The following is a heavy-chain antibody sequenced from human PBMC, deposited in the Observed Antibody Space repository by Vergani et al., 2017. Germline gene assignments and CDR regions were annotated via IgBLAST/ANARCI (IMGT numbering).Heavy chain of an antibody. CDR3: ARDSLYYDILTGPIASWIYP. CDR1: GYTFTGYY. V-gene: IGHV1-2*02. D-gene: IGHD3-9*01. Sequence: QVPLVQSGAEVKKPGASVKVSCKASGYTFTGYYMHWVRQAPGQGLEWMGWIHPNSGGTNYAQKLQGRVTMTTDTSTSTAYMELRSLISDDTAVYYCARDSLYYDILTGPIASWIYPCGQGTLVTVSS. J-gene: IGHJ5*02. CDR2: IHPNSGGT.